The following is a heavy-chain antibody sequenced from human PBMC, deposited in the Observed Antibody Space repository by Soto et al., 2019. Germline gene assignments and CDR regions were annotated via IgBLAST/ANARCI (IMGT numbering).Heavy chain of an antibody. V-gene: IGHV1-2*04. CDR3: ASDNSSGWDYYYYGMDV. D-gene: IGHD6-19*01. J-gene: IGHJ6*02. CDR2: INPNSGGT. Sequence: ASVKVSCKASGYTFTGYYMHWVRQAPGQGLEWMGWINPNSGGTNYAQKFQGWVTMTRDTSISTAYMELSRLRSDDTAVYYCASDNSSGWDYYYYGMDVWGQGTTVTVSS. CDR1: GYTFTGYY.